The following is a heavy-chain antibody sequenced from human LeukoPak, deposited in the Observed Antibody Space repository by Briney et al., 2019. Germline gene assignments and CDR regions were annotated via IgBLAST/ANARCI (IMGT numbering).Heavy chain of an antibody. D-gene: IGHD1-20*01. CDR2: VSGSGGSA. Sequence: GGSLRLSCAASGFTVSSNYMTWVRQAPGQGLEWVSGVSGSGGSAYYADSVKGRFTISRDNSKNTLYLQMNSLRAVDTAVYYCAKRSTVSGTPGGYYYYGMDVWGRGTTVTVSS. V-gene: IGHV3-23*01. J-gene: IGHJ6*02. CDR3: AKRSTVSGTPGGYYYYGMDV. CDR1: GFTVSSNY.